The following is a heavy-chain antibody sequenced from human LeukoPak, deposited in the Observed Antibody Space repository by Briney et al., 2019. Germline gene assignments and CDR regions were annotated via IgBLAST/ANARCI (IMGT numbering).Heavy chain of an antibody. Sequence: PSEALSLTCTVSGGSISSYYWSWLRQPPGKGLEWIGYIYYSGSTNYDPSLKSRVTISVDTSKNQFSLKLSSVTAADTAVYYCARDSSPTQYWGQGTLVTVSS. CDR2: IYYSGST. CDR1: GGSISSYY. V-gene: IGHV4-59*01. J-gene: IGHJ4*02. CDR3: ARDSSPTQY.